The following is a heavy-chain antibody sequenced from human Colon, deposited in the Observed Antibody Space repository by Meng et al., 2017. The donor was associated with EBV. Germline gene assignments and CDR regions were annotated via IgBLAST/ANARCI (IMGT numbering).Heavy chain of an antibody. J-gene: IGHJ4*02. CDR3: ARGAYFDY. CDR2: IHYSGSA. CDR1: GGSISSGGYS. Sequence: QLQLQESGSGLVKPSXXLSLTCAVSGGSISSGGYSWHWIRQPPGKGLQWIGYIHYSGSAFYNPSLKSRVTLSVDRSKNQFSLNLSSVTAADTAVYYCARGAYFDYWGQGTLVTVSS. V-gene: IGHV4-30-2*01.